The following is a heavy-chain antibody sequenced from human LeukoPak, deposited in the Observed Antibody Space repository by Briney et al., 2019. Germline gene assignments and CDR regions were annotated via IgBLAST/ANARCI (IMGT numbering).Heavy chain of an antibody. CDR2: IYYTGRT. Sequence: PSETLSLTCSISGDYISRSSYYWGWIRQPPGKGLEWIGNIYYTGRTYYNPSLKSRVSESIDTSRNEFSLKLSSVTAADTAVYYCVRLYYYDASGPPLWGQGTLVIVSS. J-gene: IGHJ4*02. V-gene: IGHV4-39*01. CDR3: VRLYYYDASGPPL. D-gene: IGHD3-22*01. CDR1: GDYISRSSYY.